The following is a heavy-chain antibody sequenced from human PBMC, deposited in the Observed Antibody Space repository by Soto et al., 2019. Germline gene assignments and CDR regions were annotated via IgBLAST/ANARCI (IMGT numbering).Heavy chain of an antibody. CDR1: GYTFTSYD. D-gene: IGHD6-19*01. Sequence: QVQLVQSGAEVKKPGASVKVSCKASGYTFTSYDINWVRQATGQGLEWMGWMNPNSGNTGYAQKFQGRVTMTRNTSISTAYMELSSLRSEDTAVYYCARVSWWALIAVAGTKPYYFDYWGQGTLVTVSS. V-gene: IGHV1-8*01. J-gene: IGHJ4*02. CDR2: MNPNSGNT. CDR3: ARVSWWALIAVAGTKPYYFDY.